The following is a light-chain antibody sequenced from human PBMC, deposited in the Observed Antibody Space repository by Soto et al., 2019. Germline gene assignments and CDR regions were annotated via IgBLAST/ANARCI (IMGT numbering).Light chain of an antibody. J-gene: IGKJ1*01. CDR3: QHYNSYSEA. Sequence: DIQMTQSPSTLSASVGDRVTITCRASEVITNRLAWYQQKPGKAPKVLIYDASNLESGVPSRFSGSGSGTEFTLTISSLQPDDFATYYCQHYNSYSEAFGQGTKVDI. CDR2: DAS. V-gene: IGKV1-5*01. CDR1: EVITNR.